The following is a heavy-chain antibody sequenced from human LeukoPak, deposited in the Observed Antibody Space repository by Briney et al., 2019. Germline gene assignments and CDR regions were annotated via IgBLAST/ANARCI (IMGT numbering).Heavy chain of an antibody. CDR2: ISSSSYI. CDR3: ARDYGSVKRYDILTGYSPGYFDY. CDR1: GFTFSSYS. D-gene: IGHD3-9*01. Sequence: PGGSLRLXCAASGFTFSSYSMNWVRQAPGKGLEWVSSISSSSYIYYADSVKGRFTISRDNAKNSLYLQMNSLRAEDTAVYYCARDYGSVKRYDILTGYSPGYFDYWAREPWSPSPQ. J-gene: IGHJ4*02. V-gene: IGHV3-21*01.